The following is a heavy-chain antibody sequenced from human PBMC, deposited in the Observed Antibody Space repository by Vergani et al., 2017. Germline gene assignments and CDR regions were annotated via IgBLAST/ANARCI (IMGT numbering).Heavy chain of an antibody. D-gene: IGHD2-2*01. CDR2: IDYSGST. V-gene: IGHV4-59*01. Sequence: QVQLQESGPGLVKPSETLSLTCTVSGGSISSYYWSWIRQPPGKGLEWIGYIDYSGSTNYNPSLKSRVTISVDTSKNQFSLKLRSVTAADTAVYYCGRGIYAYDGFDIWGQGTMVTGSS. CDR1: GGSISSYY. CDR3: GRGIYAYDGFDI. J-gene: IGHJ3*02.